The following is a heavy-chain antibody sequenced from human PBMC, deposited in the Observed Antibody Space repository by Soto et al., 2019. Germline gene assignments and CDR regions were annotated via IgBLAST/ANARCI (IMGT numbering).Heavy chain of an antibody. CDR3: ARAAAGTFGWFDP. CDR1: GFTFSSYA. CDR2: ISYDGSNK. Sequence: QVQLVESGGGVVQPGRSLRLSCAASGFTFSSYAMHWVRQAPGKGLEWVAVISYDGSNKYYADSVKGRFTISRDNSKNTLYLQMNSLRAEDTAVYYCARAAAGTFGWFDPWGQGTLVTVSS. V-gene: IGHV3-30-3*01. J-gene: IGHJ5*02. D-gene: IGHD6-13*01.